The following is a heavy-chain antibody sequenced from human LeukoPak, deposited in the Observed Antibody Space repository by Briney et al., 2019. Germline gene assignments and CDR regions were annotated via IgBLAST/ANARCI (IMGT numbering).Heavy chain of an antibody. CDR1: GGTFCSYA. CDR2: IIPIFGTA. D-gene: IGHD5-24*01. Sequence: ASVKVSCKASGGTFCSYAISWVRQAPVQGLERMGGIIPIFGTANYAQKFQGRVTITADESTSPAYMELSSLRSEDTAVYYCARAPDGYINGDFDYWGQGTLVTVSS. CDR3: ARAPDGYINGDFDY. V-gene: IGHV1-69*13. J-gene: IGHJ4*02.